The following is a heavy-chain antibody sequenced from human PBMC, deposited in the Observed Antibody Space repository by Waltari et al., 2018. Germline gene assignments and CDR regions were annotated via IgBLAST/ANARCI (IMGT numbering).Heavy chain of an antibody. CDR3: ARRSPYSGFDY. Sequence: QVQLVQSGVEVKKPGASVKVSCKAAGYRFARYGISWVRQAPGQGLEGMGWFNPDNGDGNYAQKFQGRVTMTTDSSTTTAHMELRSLGSDDTAVYYCARRSPYSGFDYWGQGTLVTVSS. CDR1: GYRFARYG. D-gene: IGHD2-15*01. J-gene: IGHJ4*02. CDR2: FNPDNGDG. V-gene: IGHV1-18*01.